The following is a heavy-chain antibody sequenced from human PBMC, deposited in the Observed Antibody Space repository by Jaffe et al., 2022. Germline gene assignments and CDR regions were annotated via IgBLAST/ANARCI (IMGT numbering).Heavy chain of an antibody. J-gene: IGHJ4*02. D-gene: IGHD5-12*01. V-gene: IGHV4-38-2*02. CDR3: ARDPPPVRDGYNALFDY. CDR1: GYSISSGYY. CDR2: IYHSGST. Sequence: QVQLQESGPGLVKPSETLSLTCAVSGYSISSGYYWGWIRQPPGKGLEWIGSIYHSGSTYYNPSLKSRVTISVDTSKNQFSLKLSSVTAADTAVYYCARDPPPVRDGYNALFDYWGQGTLVTVSS.